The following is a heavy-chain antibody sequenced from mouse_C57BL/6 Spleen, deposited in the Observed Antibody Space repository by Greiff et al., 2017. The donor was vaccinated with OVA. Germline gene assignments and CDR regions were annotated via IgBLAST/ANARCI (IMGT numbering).Heavy chain of an antibody. CDR2: ISSGGDYI. J-gene: IGHJ2*01. CDR3: TRVGGAGTVDY. D-gene: IGHD4-1*01. CDR1: GFTFSSYA. V-gene: IGHV5-9-1*02. Sequence: DVKLVESGAGLVKPGGSLKLSCAASGFTFSSYAMSWVRQTPEKRLEWVAYISSGGDYIYYADTVKGRFTISRDNARNTLYLQMSSLKSEDTAMYYCTRVGGAGTVDYWGQGTTLTVSS.